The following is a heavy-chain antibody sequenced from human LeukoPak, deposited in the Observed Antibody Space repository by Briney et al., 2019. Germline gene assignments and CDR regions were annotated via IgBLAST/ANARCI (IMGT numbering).Heavy chain of an antibody. CDR1: GGSISSYY. V-gene: IGHV4-59*01. D-gene: IGHD2-15*01. Sequence: SETLSLTCTVSGGSISSYYWSWIRQPPGKGLEWIGYIYYSGSTNYNPSLKSRVTISVDTSKNQFSPKLSSVTAADTAVYYCARVGSGDYFDYWGQGTLVTVSS. CDR2: IYYSGST. J-gene: IGHJ4*02. CDR3: ARVGSGDYFDY.